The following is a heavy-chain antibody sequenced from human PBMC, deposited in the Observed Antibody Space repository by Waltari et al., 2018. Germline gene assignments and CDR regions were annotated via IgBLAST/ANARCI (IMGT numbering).Heavy chain of an antibody. CDR2: ISAYNGNT. D-gene: IGHD2-15*01. V-gene: IGHV1-18*01. J-gene: IGHJ4*02. CDR1: GYTFTSYG. Sequence: QVQLVQSGAEVKKPGASVKVSCKASGYTFTSYGISWVRQAPGQGLEWMGWISAYNGNTNYAQKLQGRVTMTTDTSTSTAYMELRSLRSDDTAMYYCARHFSVVVAATGWEGFDYWGQGTLVTVSS. CDR3: ARHFSVVVAATGWEGFDY.